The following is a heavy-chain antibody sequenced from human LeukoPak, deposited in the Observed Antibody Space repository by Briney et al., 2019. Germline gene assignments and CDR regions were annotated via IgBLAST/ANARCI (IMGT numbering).Heavy chain of an antibody. Sequence: GESLKISCKGSGYSFTSYWIGWVRQMPGKGLEWIGIIYPGEADTRYSPSFQGQITISDDKSISTAYLQWISLKASDTAMYYCARYVSESYYALGAFGIWGQGTMVTVSS. CDR1: GYSFTSYW. CDR3: ARYVSESYYALGAFGI. V-gene: IGHV5-51*01. J-gene: IGHJ3*02. CDR2: IYPGEADT. D-gene: IGHD3-10*01.